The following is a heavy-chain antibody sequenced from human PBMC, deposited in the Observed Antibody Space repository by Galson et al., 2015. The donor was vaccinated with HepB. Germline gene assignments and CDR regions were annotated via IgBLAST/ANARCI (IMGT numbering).Heavy chain of an antibody. V-gene: IGHV1-69*02. CDR2: INPILGMT. J-gene: IGHJ4*02. CDR1: GDTFSNNW. CDR3: ATATKHSSWNLY. Sequence: SCKGSGDTFSNNWISWVRQAPGQGLEWMGRINPILGMTNYAQNFQGRVAISADQSTSTAYLEVRSLTSDDTALYFCATATKHSSWNLYWGQGTLVTVSS. D-gene: IGHD6-13*01.